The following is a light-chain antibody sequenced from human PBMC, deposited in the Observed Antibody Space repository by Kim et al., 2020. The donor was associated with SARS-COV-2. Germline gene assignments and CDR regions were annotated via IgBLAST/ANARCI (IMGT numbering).Light chain of an antibody. CDR2: YDS. V-gene: IGLV3-21*04. CDR3: QVWDSSSDHRV. Sequence: APGKTARITCGSNNLGSRSVHWYQQKPGQAPVLVIYYDSDRPSGIPERFSGSNSGNTATLTISRVEAGDEADYYCQVWDSSSDHRVFGGGTQLTVL. CDR1: NLGSRS. J-gene: IGLJ3*02.